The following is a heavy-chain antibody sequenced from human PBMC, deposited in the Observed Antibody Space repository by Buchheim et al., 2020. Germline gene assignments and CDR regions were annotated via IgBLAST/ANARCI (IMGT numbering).Heavy chain of an antibody. J-gene: IGHJ4*02. CDR1: GFTFTSAW. CDR2: TKSKVDGETT. Sequence: VQLVESGGGLVKPGGSLRLSCEGSGFTFTSAWMVWVRQAPGKGLEWVGRTKSKVDGETTDFASPMKGRISISRDDSKNMVFLQIDNLKVEDTAVYYCTTGSRGHWGQGTL. CDR3: TTGSRGH. V-gene: IGHV3-15*01. D-gene: IGHD3-10*01.